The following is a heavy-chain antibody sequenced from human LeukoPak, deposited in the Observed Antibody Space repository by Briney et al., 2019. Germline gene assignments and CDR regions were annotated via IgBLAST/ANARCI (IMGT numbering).Heavy chain of an antibody. V-gene: IGHV1-2*02. CDR2: INPNSGGT. J-gene: IGHJ6*04. CDR1: GYTFTGYY. CDR3: ARDLGYSNPPFYYYAMDV. Sequence: GASVKVSCKASGYTFTGYYMHWVRQAPGQGLEWMGWINPNSGGTNYAQKFQGRVTMTRDTSISTAYMELSRLRSDDTAVYSCARDLGYSNPPFYYYAMDVWGKGTTVTVSS. D-gene: IGHD4-11*01.